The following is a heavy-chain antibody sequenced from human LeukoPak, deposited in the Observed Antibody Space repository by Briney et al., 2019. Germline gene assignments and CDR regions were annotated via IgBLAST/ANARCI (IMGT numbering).Heavy chain of an antibody. D-gene: IGHD6-13*01. J-gene: IGHJ4*02. CDR2: ISGSGGST. CDR1: GFTFSSYA. V-gene: IGHV3-23*01. Sequence: GGSLRLSCAASGFTFSSYAMSWVRQAPGKGLEWVSAISGSGGSTYYADSVKGRFTITRDNSKNTLYLQMHSLRAEDTAVYYCASTIRAIAAAAYWGQGTLVTVSS. CDR3: ASTIRAIAAAAY.